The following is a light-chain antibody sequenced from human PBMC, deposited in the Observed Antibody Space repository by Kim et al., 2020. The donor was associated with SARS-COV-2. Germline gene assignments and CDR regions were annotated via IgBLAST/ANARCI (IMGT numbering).Light chain of an antibody. CDR1: PSNIGNNY. CDR3: GAWDSSLNYYV. V-gene: IGLV1-51*01. CDR2: DNN. J-gene: IGLJ1*01. Sequence: GQRVTISCFGNPSNIGNNYVAWYRQLPGTAPELLIHDNNMRPSGIPDRFSGSKSDTSATLDITGLQTGDEADYYCGAWDSSLNYYVFGPGTKVTVL.